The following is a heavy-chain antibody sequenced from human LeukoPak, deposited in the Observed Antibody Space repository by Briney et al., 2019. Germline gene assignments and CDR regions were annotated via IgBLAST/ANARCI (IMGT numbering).Heavy chain of an antibody. CDR3: ARMFRSSWYINWFDP. D-gene: IGHD6-13*01. V-gene: IGHV4-38-2*02. Sequence: SETLSLTCTVSGYSISSGYFWGWIRQLPGKGLEWIGSIYHSGSTSYNPSLKSRLTISVDTSKNQFSLKLNFVTAADTAMYYCARMFRSSWYINWFDPWGQGTLVTVSS. CDR1: GYSISSGYF. J-gene: IGHJ5*02. CDR2: IYHSGST.